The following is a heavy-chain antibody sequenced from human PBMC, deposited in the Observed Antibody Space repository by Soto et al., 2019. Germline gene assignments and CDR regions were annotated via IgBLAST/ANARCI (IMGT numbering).Heavy chain of an antibody. Sequence: GGSLRLSCAASGFSFSSYGMEWVRLAPGKGLEWVAATTYDGGIKHHVDSVKGRFTISRDNSKNTLYLQMNSLRVGDTATYYCAGALENPYFYYGLNVWGQGTTVTVSS. CDR2: TTYDGGIK. V-gene: IGHV3-30*03. D-gene: IGHD1-1*01. CDR3: AGALENPYFYYGLNV. J-gene: IGHJ6*02. CDR1: GFSFSSYG.